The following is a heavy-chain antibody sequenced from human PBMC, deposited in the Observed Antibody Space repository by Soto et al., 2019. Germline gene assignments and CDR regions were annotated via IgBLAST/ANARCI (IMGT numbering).Heavy chain of an antibody. CDR3: GRQVAVARTRGFDS. CDR1: GRSISDNW. CDR2: VYHSGTT. Sequence: GQLQESGPRLVKPSGTLSLTCAVSGRSISDNWRCWVRQPPGKGLEWIGEVYHSGTTYYHPCRKSRATLALDTSASQRALPLHSVTAADTAVYDFGRQVAVARTRGFDSWGQGTLVTVSS. V-gene: IGHV4-4*02. D-gene: IGHD5-12*01. J-gene: IGHJ4*02.